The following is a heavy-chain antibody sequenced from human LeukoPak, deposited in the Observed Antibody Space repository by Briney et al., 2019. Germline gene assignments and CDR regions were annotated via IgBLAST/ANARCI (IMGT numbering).Heavy chain of an antibody. CDR1: GGSISSSSYY. V-gene: IGHV4-39*07. Sequence: PSETLSLTCTVSGGSISSSSYYWGWIRQPPGKGLEWIGSIYYSGSTYYNPSLKSRVTISVDTSKNQFSLKLSSVTAADTAVYYCARGHYYDSSGYSSFDYWGQGTLVTVSS. CDR2: IYYSGST. J-gene: IGHJ4*02. CDR3: ARGHYYDSSGYSSFDY. D-gene: IGHD3-22*01.